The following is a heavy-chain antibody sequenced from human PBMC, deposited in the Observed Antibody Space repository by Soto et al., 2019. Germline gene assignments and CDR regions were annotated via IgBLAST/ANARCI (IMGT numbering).Heavy chain of an antibody. J-gene: IGHJ4*02. V-gene: IGHV3-21*06. Sequence: RRLSCAASGFTFTRYSMNWVRQAPGKGLEWVSSISSTTNYIYYGDSMKGRFTISRDNAKNSLYLEMNSLRAEDTAVYYCARESEDLTSNFDYWGQGTLVTVSS. CDR1: GFTFTRYS. CDR2: ISSTTNYI. CDR3: ARESEDLTSNFDY.